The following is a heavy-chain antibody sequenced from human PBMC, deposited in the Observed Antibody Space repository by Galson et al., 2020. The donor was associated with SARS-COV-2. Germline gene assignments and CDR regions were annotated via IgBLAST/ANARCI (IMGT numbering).Heavy chain of an antibody. D-gene: IGHD3-9*01. J-gene: IGHJ5*02. V-gene: IGHV4-39*01. CDR2: IYYSGST. Sequence: SETLSLTCTVSGGSISSSSYYWGWIRQPPGKGLEWIGSIYYSGSTYYNPSLKSRVTISVDTSKNQFSLKLSSVTAADMAVYYWARQGDIWTGYYEGPWFDPWGQGTLVTVSS. CDR3: ARQGDIWTGYYEGPWFDP. CDR1: GGSISSSSYY.